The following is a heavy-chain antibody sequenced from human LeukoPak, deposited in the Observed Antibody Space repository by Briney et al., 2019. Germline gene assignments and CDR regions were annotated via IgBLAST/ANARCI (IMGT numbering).Heavy chain of an antibody. D-gene: IGHD3-3*01. CDR3: ARVSGGFWSSYYTRGVYYYYGMDV. Sequence: GGSLRLSCAASGFTFSSYWMSWVRQAPGKGLERVANIKQDGSEKYYVDSVKGRFTISRDNAKNSLYLQMNSLRAEDTAVYYCARVSGGFWSSYYTRGVYYYYGMDVWGQGTTVTVSS. CDR2: IKQDGSEK. V-gene: IGHV3-7*01. J-gene: IGHJ6*02. CDR1: GFTFSSYW.